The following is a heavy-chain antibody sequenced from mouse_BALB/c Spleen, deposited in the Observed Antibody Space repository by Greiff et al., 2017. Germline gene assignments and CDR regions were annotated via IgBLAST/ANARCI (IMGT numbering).Heavy chain of an antibody. CDR2: IDPANGNT. Sequence: EVQLQQSGAELVKPGASVKLSCTASGFNIKDTYMHWVKQRPEQGLEWIGRIDPANGNTKYDPKFQGKATITADTSSNTAYLQLSSLTSEDTAVYYCARGLRLYYYAMDYWGQGTSVTVSA. CDR3: ARGLRLYYYAMDY. D-gene: IGHD1-2*01. V-gene: IGHV14-3*02. CDR1: GFNIKDTY. J-gene: IGHJ4*01.